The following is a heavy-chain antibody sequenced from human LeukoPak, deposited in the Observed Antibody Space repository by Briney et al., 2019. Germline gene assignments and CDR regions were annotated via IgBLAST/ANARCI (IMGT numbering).Heavy chain of an antibody. Sequence: GGSLRLSCAASGFTFNNYGMHWVRQAPGKGLEWVAFIRYNGNNQYYADSVKGRFTISRDNANNLLFLQMSSLRAEGTAVYFCAGLRRAYYYYMDVWGKGTTVTVSS. CDR2: IRYNGNNQ. V-gene: IGHV3-30*02. J-gene: IGHJ6*03. D-gene: IGHD3/OR15-3a*01. CDR3: AGLRRAYYYYMDV. CDR1: GFTFNNYG.